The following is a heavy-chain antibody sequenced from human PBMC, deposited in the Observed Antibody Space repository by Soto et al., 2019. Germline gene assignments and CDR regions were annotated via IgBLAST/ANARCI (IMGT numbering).Heavy chain of an antibody. CDR3: ARAYYDFWSGYSGVYYGMDV. CDR1: GGSFSSSNW. Sequence: SLTGAVCGGSFSSSNWWTWEQKPPGKGLEWIGEIYHSGSTNYNPSLKSRVTISVDKSKNQFSLKLSSVTAADTAVYYCARAYYDFWSGYSGVYYGMDVWGQGTTVTVSS. J-gene: IGHJ6*02. D-gene: IGHD3-3*01. V-gene: IGHV4-4*02. CDR2: IYHSGST.